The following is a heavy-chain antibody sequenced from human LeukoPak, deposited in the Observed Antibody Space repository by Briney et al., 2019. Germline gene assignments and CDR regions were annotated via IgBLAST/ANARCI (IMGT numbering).Heavy chain of an antibody. V-gene: IGHV5-51*01. CDR3: ARLRDYDRYFDR. D-gene: IGHD3-22*01. CDR1: GYSFINYW. J-gene: IGHJ2*01. Sequence: GESLKISCKTSGYSFINYWVGWVRQMPGKGLEWMGIIFPGDPETRYSPSFQGQVTISADNSISTAYLQWNSLKASDTAMYHCARLRDYDRYFDRWGRGTLVTVSS. CDR2: IFPGDPET.